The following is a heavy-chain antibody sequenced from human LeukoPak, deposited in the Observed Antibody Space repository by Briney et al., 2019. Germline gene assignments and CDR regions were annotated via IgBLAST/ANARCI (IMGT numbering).Heavy chain of an antibody. CDR2: ISYDGSNK. Sequence: GRSLRLSCAASGFTFSSYAMHWVRQAPGKGLEWVAVISYDGSNKYYADSVKGRFTISRDNSRNTLYLQMNSLRAEDTAVYYCAKVTFPPSGLITMVRGAGWHFDYWGQGTLVTVSS. D-gene: IGHD3-10*01. CDR1: GFTFSSYA. V-gene: IGHV3-30-3*01. J-gene: IGHJ4*02. CDR3: AKVTFPPSGLITMVRGAGWHFDY.